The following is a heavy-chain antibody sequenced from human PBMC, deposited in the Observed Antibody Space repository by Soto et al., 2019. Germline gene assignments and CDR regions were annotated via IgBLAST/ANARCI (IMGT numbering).Heavy chain of an antibody. CDR1: GGSFSGYY. CDR2: INHSGST. CDR3: ARVITIFGVVTQPNAFDI. D-gene: IGHD3-3*01. Sequence: SETLSLTYAVYGGSFSGYYWSWIRQPPGKGLEWIGEINHSGSTNYNPSLKSRVTISVDTSKNQFSLKLSSVTAADTAVYYCARVITIFGVVTQPNAFDIWGQGTMVTVSS. J-gene: IGHJ3*02. V-gene: IGHV4-34*01.